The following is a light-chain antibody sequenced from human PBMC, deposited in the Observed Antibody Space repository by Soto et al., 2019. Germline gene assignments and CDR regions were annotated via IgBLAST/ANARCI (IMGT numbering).Light chain of an antibody. V-gene: IGKV1-5*01. Sequence: DIQMTQSPSTLSGSVGDRVTITCRASQTISSWLAWYQQKPGKAPKLLIYGASTLRTGVASRFSGSGSGTEFTLTISSLQPEDFATYFCQQLNIFPPLFTFGPGTKVDIK. CDR3: QQLNIFPPLFT. J-gene: IGKJ3*01. CDR1: QTISSW. CDR2: GAS.